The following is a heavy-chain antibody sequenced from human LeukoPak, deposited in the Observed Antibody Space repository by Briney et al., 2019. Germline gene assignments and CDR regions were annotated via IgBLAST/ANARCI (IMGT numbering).Heavy chain of an antibody. CDR2: INPNSGGT. Sequence: ASVKVSCKASGYTFTGYYMHWVRQAPGQGLEWMGWINPNSGGTNYAQKFQGRVTMTRDTSISTAYMELSRLRSDDTAVYYCARVQDNWNDFEDNFDYYMDVWGKGTTVTISS. J-gene: IGHJ6*03. V-gene: IGHV1-2*02. CDR3: ARVQDNWNDFEDNFDYYMDV. D-gene: IGHD1-20*01. CDR1: GYTFTGYY.